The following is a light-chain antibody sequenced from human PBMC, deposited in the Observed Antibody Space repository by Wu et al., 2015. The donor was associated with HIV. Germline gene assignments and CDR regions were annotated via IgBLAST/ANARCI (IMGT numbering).Light chain of an antibody. Sequence: DIQMTQSPSSLSASVGDRVTITCRASQSISSYLNWYQQKPGKAPKLLIYAASSLQSGVPTQGSVAVDLGRDFTLTISSLQPDDFATYYCQQYNSYWAWTFGQGTKVEIK. CDR3: QQYNSYWAWT. J-gene: IGKJ1*01. CDR1: QSISSY. CDR2: AAS. V-gene: IGKV1-39*01.